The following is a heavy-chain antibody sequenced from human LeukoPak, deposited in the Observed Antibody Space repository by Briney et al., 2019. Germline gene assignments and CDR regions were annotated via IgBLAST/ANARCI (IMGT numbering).Heavy chain of an antibody. CDR3: TRTLWRSRPFDY. CDR1: GFTFSSYW. Sequence: GSLRLSCAASGFTFSSYWISWVRQAPGKGLEWAANIKQDGSEMWYVDSVKGRFTISRDNAKNSVDLQMNSLRAEDTAVYYCTRTLWRSRPFDYWGQGILVIVSS. J-gene: IGHJ4*02. D-gene: IGHD2-2*01. V-gene: IGHV3-7*01. CDR2: IKQDGSEM.